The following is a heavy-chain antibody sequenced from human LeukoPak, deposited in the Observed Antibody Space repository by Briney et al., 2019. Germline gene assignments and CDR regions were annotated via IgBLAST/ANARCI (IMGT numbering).Heavy chain of an antibody. CDR2: INHSGST. D-gene: IGHD6-19*01. V-gene: IGHV4-34*01. CDR3: AREVERGIAVAGEDY. Sequence: SETLSLTCAVYGGSFSGYYWSWIRQPPGKGLEWIGEINHSGSTNYNPSLKSRVTISVDTSKNQFSLKLSSVTAADTAVYYCAREVERGIAVAGEDYWGQGTLVTVSS. J-gene: IGHJ4*02. CDR1: GGSFSGYY.